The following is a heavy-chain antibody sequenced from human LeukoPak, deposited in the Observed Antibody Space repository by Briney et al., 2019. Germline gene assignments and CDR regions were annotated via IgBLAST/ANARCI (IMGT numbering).Heavy chain of an antibody. D-gene: IGHD3-16*01. CDR2: IYYSGST. J-gene: IGHJ3*01. V-gene: IGHV4-39*07. Sequence: PSETLSLTCSVSGGSISSSNYYWGWIRQPPGKGLEWIGCIYYSGSTYYNASLKSRVTMSVDTSKNQFSLKLSSVTAADTAVYYCARGGGTPLWGQGTKVNGSS. CDR3: ARGGGTPL. CDR1: GGSISSSNYY.